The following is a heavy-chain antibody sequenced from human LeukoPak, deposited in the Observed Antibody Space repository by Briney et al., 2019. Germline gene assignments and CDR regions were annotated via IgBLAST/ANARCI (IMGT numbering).Heavy chain of an antibody. V-gene: IGHV3-30*03. Sequence: GGSLRLSCAASGFTFSSYGLHWVRQAQGKGLEWVALISSDGSNKYYTDSVKGRFTISRDNSKNTLYLQMNSLRAEDTAVYYCARALGGGDYINWFDPWGQGTLVTVSS. CDR1: GFTFSSYG. J-gene: IGHJ5*02. CDR3: ARALGGGDYINWFDP. CDR2: ISSDGSNK. D-gene: IGHD4-17*01.